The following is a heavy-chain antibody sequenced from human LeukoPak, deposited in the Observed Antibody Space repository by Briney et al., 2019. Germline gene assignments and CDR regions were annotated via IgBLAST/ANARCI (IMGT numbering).Heavy chain of an antibody. CDR3: ARDRGETIFGMIDAFDI. Sequence: PSETLSLTCTVSGGYISGYYWNWIRQPAGKGLEWIGRIYTTGSSNYSPSLKRRVTMSVDTSKNQFSLRLSSMTAADTAAYYCARDRGETIFGMIDAFDIWGQGTMVTVSS. J-gene: IGHJ3*02. D-gene: IGHD3-3*01. CDR2: IYTTGSS. CDR1: GGYISGYY. V-gene: IGHV4-4*07.